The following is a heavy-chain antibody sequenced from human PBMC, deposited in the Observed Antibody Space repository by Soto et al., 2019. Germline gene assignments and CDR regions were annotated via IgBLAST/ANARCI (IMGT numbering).Heavy chain of an antibody. CDR1: GFTFSNYG. J-gene: IGHJ4*02. Sequence: EVQLLDSGGGLVQPGGSLRLSCAASGFTFSNYGMSWVRQAQGKGLEWVAGIPVIGERRYYADSVKGRFTISRDNAKNTLYLQMTSLRVEDAAIYFCAREGDRYGTVGFDIWGPGTLVTVSS. CDR3: AREGDRYGTVGFDI. D-gene: IGHD1-1*01. V-gene: IGHV3-23*01. CDR2: IPVIGERR.